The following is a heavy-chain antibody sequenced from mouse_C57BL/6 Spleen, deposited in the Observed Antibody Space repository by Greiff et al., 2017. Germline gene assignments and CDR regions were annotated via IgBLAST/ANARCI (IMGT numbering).Heavy chain of an antibody. CDR2: IYPGSGNT. CDR3: SGECFITTVVSDYYAMDD. J-gene: IGHJ4*01. CDR1: GYTFTDYY. D-gene: IGHD1-1*01. V-gene: IGHV1-76*01. Sequence: QVQLQQPGAELVRPGASVKLSCKASGYTFTDYYIHWVKQRPGQGLEWIARIYPGSGNTYYNEKFKGKATLTAEKSSSTAYMQLSSLTSEDSAVYFCSGECFITTVVSDYYAMDDWGQGTSVTVSS.